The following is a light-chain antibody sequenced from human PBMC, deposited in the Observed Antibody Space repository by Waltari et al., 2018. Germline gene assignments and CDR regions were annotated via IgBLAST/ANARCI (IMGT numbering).Light chain of an antibody. CDR3: LKRAGGPL. J-gene: IGKJ4*01. V-gene: IGKV3-11*01. CDR1: QSVNKY. Sequence: EIVLTQSPATMSLSPGESATLSCRASQSVNKYLDWFQQKPGQAPRLLSYGASNRAAGIPARFSGCGSGTDFTLTISSLEPEDFAVYYCLKRAGGPLFGGGTKVE. CDR2: GAS.